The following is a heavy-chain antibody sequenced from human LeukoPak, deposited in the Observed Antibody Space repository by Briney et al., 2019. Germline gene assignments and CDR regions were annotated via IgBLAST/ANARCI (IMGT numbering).Heavy chain of an antibody. CDR2: INPSSGST. Sequence: ASVKVSCKASGYTFTTYYMHWVRQAPGQGLEWMGIINPSSGSTSYAQKFQGRVTMTRDTSTSTVYMELSSLRSEDTAIYYCARVLGAHRYGSIDHWGQGTLVTV. V-gene: IGHV1-46*01. D-gene: IGHD5-18*01. J-gene: IGHJ4*02. CDR1: GYTFTTYY. CDR3: ARVLGAHRYGSIDH.